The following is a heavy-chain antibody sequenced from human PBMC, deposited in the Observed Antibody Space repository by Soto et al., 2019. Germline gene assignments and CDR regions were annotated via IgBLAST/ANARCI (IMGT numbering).Heavy chain of an antibody. CDR2: IIPIFGTA. D-gene: IGHD1-26*01. Sequence: QVQLVQSGAEVKKPGSSVKVSCQASGGTFSSYSINWVRQAPGQGLEWMGEIIPIFGTANSAQKFQGKVSITADESTSTAYMEPSTRRAEDTAVYYCARDGGRPSCGIESWGKGTVVTVYS. CDR1: GGTFSSYS. V-gene: IGHV1-69*01. CDR3: ARDGGRPSCGIES. J-gene: IGHJ4*02.